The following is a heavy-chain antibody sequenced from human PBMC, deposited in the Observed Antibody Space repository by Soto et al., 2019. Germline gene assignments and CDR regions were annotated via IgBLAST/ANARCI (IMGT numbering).Heavy chain of an antibody. D-gene: IGHD3-9*01. J-gene: IGHJ4*02. CDR2: IYNSGST. CDR3: ASGSDWHIIDH. Sequence: QVQLQESGPGLVKPSETLSLTCTVSGGSITNTSYYNYYWVCIRQPPGKGLEWIGSIYNSGSTYYTPSLKSRVTISVDTSKNQFSLKLSSVTAADTAVYYCASGSDWHIIDHWGQGTLVAVSS. CDR1: GGSITNTSYYNYY. V-gene: IGHV4-39*01.